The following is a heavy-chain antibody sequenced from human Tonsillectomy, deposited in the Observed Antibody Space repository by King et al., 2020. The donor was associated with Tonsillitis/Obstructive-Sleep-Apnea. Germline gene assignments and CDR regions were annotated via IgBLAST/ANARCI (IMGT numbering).Heavy chain of an antibody. D-gene: IGHD3-22*01. CDR2: MSYIGST. CDR3: ATDSFGYYLFDY. J-gene: IGHJ4*02. CDR1: GGVIRSSSFY. Sequence: LQLQESGPGLVKPSETLSLTCTVSGGVIRSSSFYWGWFRQPPGKGREWIGSMSYIGSTYSNPSLKSRVTLSVDTSKNQFSLKLSSVSAADTAVYYCATDSFGYYLFDYWGQGTLVTVSS. V-gene: IGHV4-39*01.